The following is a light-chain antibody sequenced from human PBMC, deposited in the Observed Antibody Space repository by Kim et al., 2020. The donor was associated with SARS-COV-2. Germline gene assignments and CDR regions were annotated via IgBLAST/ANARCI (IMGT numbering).Light chain of an antibody. J-gene: IGLJ3*02. CDR1: SSNIGSNT. Sequence: ELTQPPSASGTPGQRVTISCSGSSSNIGSNTVNWYQQLPGTAPKLLIYSNNQRPSGVPDRFSGSKSGTSASLAISGIQSEDEADYYCAAWDDSLNGWVFGGGTQLTVL. V-gene: IGLV1-44*01. CDR2: SNN. CDR3: AAWDDSLNGWV.